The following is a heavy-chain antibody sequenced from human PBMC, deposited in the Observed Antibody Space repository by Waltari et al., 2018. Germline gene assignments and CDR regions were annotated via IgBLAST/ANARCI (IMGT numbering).Heavy chain of an antibody. CDR3: AKKNDEVFDRNGLVYDAFDM. J-gene: IGHJ3*02. CDR1: GFTFDDSS. Sequence: EVQLVESGGGLVQPGRSLRLSCVASGFTFDDSSMRWVRHAPGKGLEWVAGVNWNSGSIGYGDSVKGRFTISRDNARNSLYLQMSGLTSEDTALYYCAKKNDEVFDRNGLVYDAFDMWGQRTMVTVSS. CDR2: VNWNSGSI. D-gene: IGHD3-22*01. V-gene: IGHV3-9*01.